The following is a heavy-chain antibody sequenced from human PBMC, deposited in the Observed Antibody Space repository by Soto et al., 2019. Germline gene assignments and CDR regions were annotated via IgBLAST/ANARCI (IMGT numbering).Heavy chain of an antibody. J-gene: IGHJ4*02. CDR1: GGSVSSGSYY. Sequence: SETLSLTCTVSGGSVSSGSYYWSWIRQPPGKGLEWIGYIYYSGSTNYNPSLKSRVAISVDTSKNQFSLKLSSVTAADTAVYYCARCRLYDSSGYCSYWGQGTLVTVSS. CDR3: ARCRLYDSSGYCSY. CDR2: IYYSGST. V-gene: IGHV4-61*01. D-gene: IGHD3-22*01.